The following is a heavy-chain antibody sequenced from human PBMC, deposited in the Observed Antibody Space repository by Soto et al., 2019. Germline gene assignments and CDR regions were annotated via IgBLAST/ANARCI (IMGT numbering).Heavy chain of an antibody. CDR2: TYYRSKWYN. V-gene: IGHV6-1*01. Sequence: SQTLSLTCAISGDSVSSNSAARNWIRQSPSRGLEWLGRTYYRSKWYNDYAVSVKSRITINPDTSKNQFSLQLNSVTPEYTAVYYCARTPPLRFLEGHKYYYGMDVWGQGTTVTVSS. D-gene: IGHD3-3*01. J-gene: IGHJ6*01. CDR3: ARTPPLRFLEGHKYYYGMDV. CDR1: GDSVSSNSAA.